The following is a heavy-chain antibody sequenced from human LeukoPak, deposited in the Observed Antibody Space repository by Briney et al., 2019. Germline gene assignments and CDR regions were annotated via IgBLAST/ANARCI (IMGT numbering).Heavy chain of an antibody. Sequence: PSETLSLTCAVYGGSFSSYYWSWIRQPPGKGLEWIGYLYYSGSTNSNPSLKSRVTMSVDTSKNQFSLKLRSVTAADTAVYYCARGGSGISNAFDIWGQGTMVTVSS. D-gene: IGHD3-10*01. CDR1: GGSFSSYY. CDR3: ARGGSGISNAFDI. CDR2: LYYSGST. V-gene: IGHV4-59*01. J-gene: IGHJ3*02.